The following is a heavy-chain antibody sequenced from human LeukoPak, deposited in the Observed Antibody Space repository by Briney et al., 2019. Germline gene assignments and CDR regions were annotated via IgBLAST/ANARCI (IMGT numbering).Heavy chain of an antibody. Sequence: PSETLSLTCTVSGGSISSYYWSWIRQPPGKGLEWIGCIYIYYSGSTNYNPSLKSRVTISVDTSKNQFSLKLSSVTAADTAVYYCARQGSYYSSGWYGPPKFWDYWGQGTLVTVSS. CDR1: GGSISSYY. CDR3: ARQGSYYSSGWYGPPKFWDY. V-gene: IGHV4-59*08. J-gene: IGHJ4*02. CDR2: IYYSGST. D-gene: IGHD6-19*01.